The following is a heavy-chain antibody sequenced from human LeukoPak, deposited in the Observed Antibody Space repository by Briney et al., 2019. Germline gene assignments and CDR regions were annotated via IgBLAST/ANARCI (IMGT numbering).Heavy chain of an antibody. V-gene: IGHV1-69*13. J-gene: IGHJ6*02. CDR1: GGTFSSYA. CDR3: ARDGGIQNSLALKTWYYGMDV. D-gene: IGHD3-16*01. Sequence: SVKVSCKASGGTFSSYAISWVRQAPGQGLEWMGGIIPIFGTANYAQKFQGRVTITADESTSTAYMELSSLRSEDTAVYYCARDGGIQNSLALKTWYYGMDVWGQGTTVTVSS. CDR2: IIPIFGTA.